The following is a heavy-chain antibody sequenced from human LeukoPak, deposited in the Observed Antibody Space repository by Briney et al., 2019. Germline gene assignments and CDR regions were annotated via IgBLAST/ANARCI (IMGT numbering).Heavy chain of an antibody. J-gene: IGHJ5*02. CDR1: GGSISSYY. CDR3: ARASRRGKSIAALHGGFDP. D-gene: IGHD6-6*01. V-gene: IGHV4-59*01. CDR2: IYYSGST. Sequence: SETLSLTCTVSGGSISSYYWSWIRQPPGKELEWIGYIYYSGSTNYNPSLKSRVTISVDTSKNQFSLKLSSVTAADTAVYYCARASRRGKSIAALHGGFDPWGQGTLVTVSS.